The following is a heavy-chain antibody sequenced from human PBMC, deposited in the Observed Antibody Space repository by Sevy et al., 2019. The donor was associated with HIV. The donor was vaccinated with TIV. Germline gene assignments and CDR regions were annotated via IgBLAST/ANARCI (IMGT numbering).Heavy chain of an antibody. CDR1: GFNVINQY. CDR3: TTERHNRFQW. J-gene: IGHJ4*02. Sequence: GGSLRLSCEVSGFNVINQYMSWVRQAPGKGLECVSTLYGNDNTDYADSVKGRFTISRDNSKNTLSLQMNSLRAEDTAVYYCTTERHNRFQWWGRGTLVTVSS. V-gene: IGHV3-53*01. D-gene: IGHD6-19*01. CDR2: LYGNDNT.